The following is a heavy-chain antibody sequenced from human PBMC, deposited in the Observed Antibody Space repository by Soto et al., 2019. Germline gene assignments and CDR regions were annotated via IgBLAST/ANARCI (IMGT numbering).Heavy chain of an antibody. D-gene: IGHD3-10*01. Sequence: QVQLVQSGAEVKKPGASVKVSCKASGYTFTSYDINWVRQATGQGLEWMGWMNPNSGNTGYAQKFQSRVTMTRNTSISTAYMELSSLRSEDTAVYYCARTQIGRLWFRESTNWFDPWGQGTLVTVSS. CDR2: MNPNSGNT. J-gene: IGHJ5*02. V-gene: IGHV1-8*01. CDR3: ARTQIGRLWFRESTNWFDP. CDR1: GYTFTSYD.